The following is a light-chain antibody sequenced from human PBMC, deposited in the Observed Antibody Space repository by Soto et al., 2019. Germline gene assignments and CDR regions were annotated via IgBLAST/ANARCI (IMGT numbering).Light chain of an antibody. CDR1: SSNIGSST. CDR2: SNS. CDR3: AAWDDTLTDYV. Sequence: SVLTQPPSASGTPGQRVTISCSGSSSNIGSSTVNWYQQLPGTAPKSLIYSNSQRPSGVPDRFSGSKCGTSASLAISGLQSEVEADYYCAAWDDTLTDYVFGTGTKVTVL. V-gene: IGLV1-44*01. J-gene: IGLJ1*01.